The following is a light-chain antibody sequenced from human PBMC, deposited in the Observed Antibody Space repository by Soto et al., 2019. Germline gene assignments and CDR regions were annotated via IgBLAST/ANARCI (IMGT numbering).Light chain of an antibody. CDR2: EVS. CDR3: FSWAGSNIFYF. J-gene: IGLJ1*01. Sequence: QSVLTQPASVSGSPGQSITISCTGTSSDVGSYNLVSWYQQLPGKAPKLMIYEVSKRPSGVSNRFSGSKSGNTASLTISGLQAENEADYYFFSWAGSNIFYFFGPGPKVPVL. V-gene: IGLV2-23*02. CDR1: SSDVGSYNL.